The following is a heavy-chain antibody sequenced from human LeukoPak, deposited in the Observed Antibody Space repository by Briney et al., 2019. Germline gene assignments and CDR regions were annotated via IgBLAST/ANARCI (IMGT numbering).Heavy chain of an antibody. CDR1: GGSVSSYY. J-gene: IGHJ3*02. V-gene: IGHV4-59*02. CDR2: IYYIGIT. CDR3: ARESFQAFDI. Sequence: SETLSLTCTVSGGSVSSYYWSWIRQPPGKGLEYIGYIYYIGITNYNPSLRSRVTISVDTSKNQFSLELSSVTAADTAIYYCARESFQAFDIWGQGTLVTVSS. D-gene: IGHD1-26*01.